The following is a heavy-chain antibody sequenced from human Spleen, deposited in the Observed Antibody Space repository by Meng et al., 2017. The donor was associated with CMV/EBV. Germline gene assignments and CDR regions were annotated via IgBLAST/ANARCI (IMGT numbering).Heavy chain of an antibody. J-gene: IGHJ5*02. CDR1: GGTFSSYN. Sequence: CKASGGTFSSYNISWVRQAPGKGLEWMGRIIPILGIANYAQKFQGRVTITADKSTSTAYMELSSLRSEDTAVYYCARASIERGFDPWGQGTLVTVSS. CDR3: ARASIERGFDP. V-gene: IGHV1-69*02. D-gene: IGHD6-6*01. CDR2: IIPILGIA.